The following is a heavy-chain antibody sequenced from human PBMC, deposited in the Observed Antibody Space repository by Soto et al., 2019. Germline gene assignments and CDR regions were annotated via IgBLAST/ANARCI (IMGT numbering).Heavy chain of an antibody. D-gene: IGHD2-15*01. V-gene: IGHV2-5*02. CDR3: AHRGGSTDY. J-gene: IGHJ4*02. CDR1: GFSLSTSGVG. CDR2: IYWDDDN. Sequence: QITLKESGPTLVKPTQTLTLTCPFSGFSLSTSGVGVGWIRQPPGKALEWLALIYWDDDNRYSPSLKSRLTITKDTAKNQVVPTMTNMDPVDTAAYYCAHRGGSTDYWGQGTLVTVSS.